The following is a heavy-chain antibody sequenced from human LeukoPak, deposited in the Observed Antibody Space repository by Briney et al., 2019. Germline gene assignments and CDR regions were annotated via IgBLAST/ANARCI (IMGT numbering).Heavy chain of an antibody. CDR2: IYYSGST. CDR3: ARDNGSGSYYRAGGYYYYGMDV. V-gene: IGHV4-59*01. CDR1: GGSISSYY. J-gene: IGHJ6*04. D-gene: IGHD3-10*01. Sequence: PSETLSLTCTVSGGSISSYYWSWIRQPPGKGLEWIGYIYYSGSTNYNPSLKSRVTISVDTSKNQFSLKLSSVTAADTAVYYCARDNGSGSYYRAGGYYYYGMDVWGKGTTVTVSS.